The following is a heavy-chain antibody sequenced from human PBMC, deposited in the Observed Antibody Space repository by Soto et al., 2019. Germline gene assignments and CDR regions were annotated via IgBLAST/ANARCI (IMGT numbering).Heavy chain of an antibody. CDR3: AKGKGIAAVFDAFDI. CDR2: IYYSGST. CDR1: GGSISSGDYY. Sequence: PSETLSLTCTVSGGSISSGDYYWSWIRQPPGKGLEWIGYIYYSGSTYYNPSLKSRVTISVDTSKNQFSLKLSSVTAADTAVYYCAKGKGIAAVFDAFDIWGQGTMVTVSS. J-gene: IGHJ3*02. V-gene: IGHV4-30-4*01. D-gene: IGHD6-13*01.